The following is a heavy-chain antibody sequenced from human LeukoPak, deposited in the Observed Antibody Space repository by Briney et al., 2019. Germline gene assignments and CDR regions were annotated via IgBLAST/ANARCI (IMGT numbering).Heavy chain of an antibody. Sequence: GRSLRLSCAASGFTFDDYAMHWVRQAPGKGLEWVSGISWNSGSIGYADSVKGRFTISRDNPKNTLYLQMNSLRAEDTAVYFCAKRGVVIRVILVGFHKEAYYFDSWGQGALVTVSS. V-gene: IGHV3-9*01. J-gene: IGHJ4*02. D-gene: IGHD3-22*01. CDR1: GFTFDDYA. CDR3: AKRGVVIRVILVGFHKEAYYFDS. CDR2: ISWNSGSI.